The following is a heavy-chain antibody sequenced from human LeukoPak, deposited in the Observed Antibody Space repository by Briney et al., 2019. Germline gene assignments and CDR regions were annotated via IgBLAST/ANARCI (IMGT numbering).Heavy chain of an antibody. V-gene: IGHV4-34*01. Sequence: SETLSLTCAVYGGSFSGYYWSWIRQPPGKGLEWIGEVNHSGSTNYNPSLKSRVTISVDTSKNQFSLKLSSVTAADTAVYYCARVRSGEDYWGQGTLVTVSS. CDR3: ARVRSGEDY. D-gene: IGHD2-21*01. J-gene: IGHJ4*02. CDR2: VNHSGST. CDR1: GGSFSGYY.